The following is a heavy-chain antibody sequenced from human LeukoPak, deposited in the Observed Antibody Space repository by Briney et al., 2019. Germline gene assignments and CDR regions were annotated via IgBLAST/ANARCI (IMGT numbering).Heavy chain of an antibody. CDR1: GHTFSEYY. D-gene: IGHD4-17*01. V-gene: IGHV1-2*02. CDR3: ARDWADYGEFFDY. J-gene: IGHJ4*02. Sequence: ASVKVSCKASGHTFSEYYVHWVRQAPGQGLEWMGWINPNSGGTNYAQKFQGRVTMTRDTSISTAYMELSRLRSDDTAVYYCARDWADYGEFFDYWGQGTLVTVSS. CDR2: INPNSGGT.